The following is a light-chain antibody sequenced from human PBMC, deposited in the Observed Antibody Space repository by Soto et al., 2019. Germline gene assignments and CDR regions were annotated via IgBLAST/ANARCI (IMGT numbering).Light chain of an antibody. V-gene: IGKV3-15*01. CDR3: QQYNYWPRT. CDR1: QSVSTN. CDR2: GAS. J-gene: IGKJ1*01. Sequence: EIVMTQFPATLSVSPGERSTLSCRASQSVSTNLAWYQQKPGQAPRLLMYGASTRATGMPASFSGSGSGTEFTLTITSLQSEDFAVYYCQQYNYWPRTFGQGTKVDI.